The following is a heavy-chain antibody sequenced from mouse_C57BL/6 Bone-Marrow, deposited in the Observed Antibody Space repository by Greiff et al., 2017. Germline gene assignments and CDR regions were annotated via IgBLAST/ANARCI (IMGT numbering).Heavy chain of an antibody. CDR3: ARYYGSSYYYWYFDV. Sequence: QVQLQQPGAELVKPGASVKLSCKASGYTFTSYWMHWVKQRPGRGLEWIGRIDPNSGGTKYNEKFKSKATLTVDKPSSTAYMQLSSLTSEDSAVYYCARYYGSSYYYWYFDVWGTGTTVTVSS. V-gene: IGHV1-72*01. CDR2: IDPNSGGT. J-gene: IGHJ1*03. CDR1: GYTFTSYW. D-gene: IGHD1-1*01.